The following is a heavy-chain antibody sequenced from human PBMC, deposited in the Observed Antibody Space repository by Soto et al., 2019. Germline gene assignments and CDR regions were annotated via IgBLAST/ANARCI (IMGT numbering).Heavy chain of an antibody. CDR3: ARDGCSSTSCYIPEDYYYGMDV. J-gene: IGHJ6*02. V-gene: IGHV1-69*13. Sequence: SVKVSCKASGGTFRSYGISWVRQAPGQGLEWMGGIIPIFGTANYAQKFQGRVTITADESTSTAYMELSSLRSEDTAVYYCARDGCSSTSCYIPEDYYYGMDVWGQGTTVTVSS. CDR2: IIPIFGTA. CDR1: GGTFRSYG. D-gene: IGHD2-2*02.